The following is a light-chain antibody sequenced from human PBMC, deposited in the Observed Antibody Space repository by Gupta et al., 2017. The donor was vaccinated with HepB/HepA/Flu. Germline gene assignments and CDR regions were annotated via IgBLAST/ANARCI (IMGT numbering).Light chain of an antibody. CDR3: SSYTSTSTRRV. V-gene: IGLV2-14*03. J-gene: IGLJ1*01. CDR2: DVN. CDR1: SSDIGACNY. Sequence: QSALPQPASVSGSTGQQITINCTGTSSDIGACNYVSWYQQHPGTAPKLMIFDVNYRPSGISIRFSGSKSGNTASLTISGLQTEDEADYYCSSYTSTSTRRVFGTGTKDTVL.